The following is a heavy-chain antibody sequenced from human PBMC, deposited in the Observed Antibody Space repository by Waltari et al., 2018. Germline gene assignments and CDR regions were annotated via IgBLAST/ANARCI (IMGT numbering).Heavy chain of an antibody. D-gene: IGHD3-16*02. CDR3: AKDLYYYVWGSYRYKRDAFDI. Sequence: EVQLLESGGGLVQPGGSLRLSCAASGFTFSSYAMSWVRQAPGKGLEGVSAISGSGGSTYDADAVKDRLTISRNKSKNTLDLQMNSLRAEDTAVYYCAKDLYYYVWGSYRYKRDAFDIWGQGTMVTVSS. J-gene: IGHJ3*02. CDR1: GFTFSSYA. CDR2: ISGSGGST. V-gene: IGHV3-23*01.